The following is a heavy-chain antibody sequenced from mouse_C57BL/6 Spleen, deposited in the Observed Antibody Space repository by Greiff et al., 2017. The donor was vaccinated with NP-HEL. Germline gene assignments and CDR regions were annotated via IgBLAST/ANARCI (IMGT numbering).Heavy chain of an antibody. CDR3: ARSGYYGSSYWYFVV. CDR2: IDPSDSYT. J-gene: IGHJ1*03. CDR1: GYTFTSYW. V-gene: IGHV1-50*01. Sequence: QVQLQQPGAELVKPGASVKLSCKASGYTFTSYWMQWVKQRPGQGLEWIGEIDPSDSYTNYNQKFKGKATLTVDTSSSTAYMQLSSLTSEDSAVYYCARSGYYGSSYWYFVVWGTGTTVTVSS. D-gene: IGHD1-1*01.